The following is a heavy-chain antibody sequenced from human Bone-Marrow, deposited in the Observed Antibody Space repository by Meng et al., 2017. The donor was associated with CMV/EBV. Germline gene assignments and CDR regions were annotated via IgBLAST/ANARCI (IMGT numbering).Heavy chain of an antibody. CDR2: ISGSGGST. J-gene: IGHJ6*02. V-gene: IGHV3-23*01. CDR3: ARTYCSSTSCYYYYGMDV. Sequence: GESLKISCAASGFTFSSYAMSWVRQAPGKGLEWVSAISGSGGSTYYADSVKGRFTISRDNSKNTLYLQMNSLRAEDTAVYYCARTYCSSTSCYYYYGMDVWGQGTTVTVSS. CDR1: GFTFSSYA. D-gene: IGHD2-2*01.